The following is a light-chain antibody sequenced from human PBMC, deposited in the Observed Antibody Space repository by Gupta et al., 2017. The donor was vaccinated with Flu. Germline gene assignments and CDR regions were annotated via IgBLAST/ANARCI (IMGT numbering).Light chain of an antibody. CDR2: GAS. Sequence: EIVLTQSPGTLSLSPGERATLSCRASQSVSSSYLAWYQQKPGQAPRLLIYGASSRATGIPDRFSGSGSGTDFTLTISRREPEDFAVYYCQQYCSSPQVTFGGGTKVEIK. V-gene: IGKV3-20*01. CDR3: QQYCSSPQVT. CDR1: QSVSSSY. J-gene: IGKJ4*01.